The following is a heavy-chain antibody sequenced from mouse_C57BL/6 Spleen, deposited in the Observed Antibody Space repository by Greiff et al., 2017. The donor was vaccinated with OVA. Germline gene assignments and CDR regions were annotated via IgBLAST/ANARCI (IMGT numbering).Heavy chain of an antibody. Sequence: EVKVEESGPGLVKPSQSLSLTCSVTGYSITSGYYWNWIRQFPGNKLEWMGYISYDGSNNYNPSLKNRISITRDTSKNQFFLKLNSVTTEDTATYYCASRLRRGFAYWGQGTLVTVSA. D-gene: IGHD2-4*01. CDR1: GYSITSGYY. CDR3: ASRLRRGFAY. J-gene: IGHJ3*01. CDR2: ISYDGSN. V-gene: IGHV3-6*01.